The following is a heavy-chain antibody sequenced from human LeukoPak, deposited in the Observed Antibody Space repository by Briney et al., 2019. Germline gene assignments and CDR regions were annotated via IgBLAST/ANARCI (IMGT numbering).Heavy chain of an antibody. Sequence: PGGSLRLSCAASGFTFSDYYMSWVRQAPGTGLEWVANINHDGSDKSYVDSVRGRFTISRDTAKNSLYLQMNSLRAEDTAVYYCARDYNYMDVWGKGTTVTISS. CDR2: INHDGSDK. V-gene: IGHV3-7*01. CDR3: ARDYNYMDV. CDR1: GFTFSDYY. J-gene: IGHJ6*03.